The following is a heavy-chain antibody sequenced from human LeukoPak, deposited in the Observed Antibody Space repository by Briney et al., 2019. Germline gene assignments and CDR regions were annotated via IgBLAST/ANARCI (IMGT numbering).Heavy chain of an antibody. D-gene: IGHD5-12*01. CDR3: TRAIRHQLLSDF. CDR2: MNPESGGT. J-gene: IGHJ4*02. Sequence: ASVKVSCKASGYTLVKYDIHWMLQATGQGPEWMGWMNPESGGTGYAQKFQGRVTMTRDNSITTAYMELSGLRLEDTAVYFCTRAIRHQLLSDFWGQGTLVTVSS. CDR1: GYTLVKYD. V-gene: IGHV1-8*01.